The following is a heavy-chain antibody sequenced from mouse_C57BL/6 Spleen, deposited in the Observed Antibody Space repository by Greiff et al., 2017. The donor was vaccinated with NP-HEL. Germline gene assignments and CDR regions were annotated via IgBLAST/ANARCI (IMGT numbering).Heavy chain of an antibody. Sequence: EVKLMESGGGLVKPGGSLKLSCAASGFTFSSYAMSWVRQTPEKRLEWVATISDGGSYTYYPDNVKGRFTISRENAKNNLYLQMSHLKSEDTAMYYCARASYYYGRTDYYAMDYWGQGTSVTVSS. V-gene: IGHV5-4*03. J-gene: IGHJ4*01. CDR1: GFTFSSYA. CDR3: ARASYYYGRTDYYAMDY. CDR2: ISDGGSYT. D-gene: IGHD1-1*01.